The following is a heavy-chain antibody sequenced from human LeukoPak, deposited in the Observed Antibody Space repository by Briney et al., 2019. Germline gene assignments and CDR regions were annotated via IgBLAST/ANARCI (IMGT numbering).Heavy chain of an antibody. CDR1: GYTFTSHG. J-gene: IGHJ4*02. Sequence: GASVNVSCKASGYTFTSHGISWVRQAPGQGLEWMGWISAYNGNTNYAQKLQGRVTMTTDTSTSTAYMELRSLRSDDTAVYYCARASVGATFADYWGQGTLVTVSS. D-gene: IGHD1-26*01. CDR3: ARASVGATFADY. CDR2: ISAYNGNT. V-gene: IGHV1-18*01.